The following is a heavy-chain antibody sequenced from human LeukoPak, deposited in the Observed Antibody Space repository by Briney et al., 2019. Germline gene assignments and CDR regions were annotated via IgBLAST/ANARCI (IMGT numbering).Heavy chain of an antibody. V-gene: IGHV1-2*02. CDR1: GYTFTCYY. CDR2: INPNSGGT. CDR3: ARISMTATYYYGSGSPY. D-gene: IGHD3-10*01. Sequence: ASVKVSCKASGYTFTCYYMHWVRQAPGQGLEWMGWINPNSGGTNYAQKFQGRVTMTRDTSISTAYMELSRLRSDDTAVYYCARISMTATYYYGSGSPYWGQGTLVTVSS. J-gene: IGHJ4*02.